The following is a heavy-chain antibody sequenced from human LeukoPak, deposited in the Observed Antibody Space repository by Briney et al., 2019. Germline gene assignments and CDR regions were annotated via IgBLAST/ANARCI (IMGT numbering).Heavy chain of an antibody. J-gene: IGHJ4*02. CDR2: INEDGSGK. CDR1: GFTFSSSW. V-gene: IGHV3-7*05. D-gene: IGHD1-26*01. Sequence: GGSLRLSCAASGFTFSSSWMTWVRQAPGKGLEWVAHINEDGSGKYYVDSVTGRFSISRDNTKNSLYLQMSSLRAEDTAVYYCATWSNAWEFDYWGQGTLVSVSS. CDR3: ATWSNAWEFDY.